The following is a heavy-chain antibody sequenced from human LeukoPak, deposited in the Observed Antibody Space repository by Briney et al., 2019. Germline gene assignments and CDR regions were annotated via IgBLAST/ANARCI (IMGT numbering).Heavy chain of an antibody. CDR1: GYSFSSNW. CDR3: ARAYYYGSGSRGERFQQ. J-gene: IGHJ1*01. V-gene: IGHV5-51*01. D-gene: IGHD3-10*01. Sequence: GESLKISCKGSGYSFSSNWIGWARQMSGKGLEWMGTIYPGDSETRYSPSFQGQVTISADKSINTAYLQWSSLKASDTAMYYCARAYYYGSGSRGERFQQWGQGTLVTVSS. CDR2: IYPGDSET.